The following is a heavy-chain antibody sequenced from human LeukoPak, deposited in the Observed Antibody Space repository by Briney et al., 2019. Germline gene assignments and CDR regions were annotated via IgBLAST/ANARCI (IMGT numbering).Heavy chain of an antibody. CDR2: ISGSAGST. V-gene: IGHV3-23*01. CDR3: ARQAPSLGWN. J-gene: IGHJ4*02. CDR1: GFTFSSYA. D-gene: IGHD3-3*01. Sequence: GGSLRLSCSASGFTFSSYAMNWVRQAPGKGLEWVSAISGSAGSTFHADSVKGRFTISRDNSKNTLYLQMNSLRAEDTAVYHCARQAPSLGWNWGQGTLVTVSS.